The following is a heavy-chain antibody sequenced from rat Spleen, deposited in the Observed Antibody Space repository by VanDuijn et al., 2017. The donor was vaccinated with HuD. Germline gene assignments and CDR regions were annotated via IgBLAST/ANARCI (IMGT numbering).Heavy chain of an antibody. Sequence: QVQLKESGPGLVQPSRTLSLTCTVSGFSLTSYGVIWVRQPPGKGLEWMGLIWGNGNTNYNSALKSRLSISRDTSKSQVFLKMNNLQTEDTAMYFCARASYYSSFDYWGQGVMVTVSS. CDR3: ARASYYSSFDY. CDR1: GFSLTSYG. CDR2: IWGNGNT. V-gene: IGHV2S61*01. J-gene: IGHJ2*01. D-gene: IGHD1-2*01.